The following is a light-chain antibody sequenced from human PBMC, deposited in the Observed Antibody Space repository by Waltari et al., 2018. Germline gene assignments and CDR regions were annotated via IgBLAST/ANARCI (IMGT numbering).Light chain of an antibody. CDR3: SSYAGNNVV. Sequence: QSALTQPPSASGSPGQSVTISCTGTSSDVGGYNYVSWYQQHPGKAPKFLIYEVSKRPSGVPDRFSGSKSGNTASLTVSVLQAEDEADYYCSSYAGNNVVFGGGTKLTVL. CDR2: EVS. V-gene: IGLV2-8*01. J-gene: IGLJ2*01. CDR1: SSDVGGYNY.